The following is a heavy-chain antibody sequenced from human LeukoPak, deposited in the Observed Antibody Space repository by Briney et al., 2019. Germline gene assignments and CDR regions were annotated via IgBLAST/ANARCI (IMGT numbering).Heavy chain of an antibody. CDR1: GGTFSSYA. V-gene: IGHV1-69*01. D-gene: IGHD3-10*01. Sequence: ASVKVSCKASGGTFSSYAISWVRQAPGQGLEWMGGIIPIFGTANYAQKFQGRVTITADESTSTAYMELSSLRSEDTAVYYCARAMVRGVIIKSRALYGMDVWGKGTTVTVSS. CDR3: ARAMVRGVIIKSRALYGMDV. CDR2: IIPIFGTA. J-gene: IGHJ6*04.